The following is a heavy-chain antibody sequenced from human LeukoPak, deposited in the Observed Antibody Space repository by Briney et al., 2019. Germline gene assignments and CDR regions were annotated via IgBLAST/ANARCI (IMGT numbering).Heavy chain of an antibody. CDR3: ARKTMVRGVLNWFDP. CDR1: GYSISSGYY. J-gene: IGHJ5*02. V-gene: IGHV4-38-2*02. D-gene: IGHD3-10*01. CDR2: IYHSGST. Sequence: PSETLSLTCTVSGYSISSGYYWGWIRQPPGKGLEWTGSIYHSGSTYYNPSLKSRVTISVDTSKNQFSLKLNSVTAADTAVYYCARKTMVRGVLNWFDPWGQGTLVTVSS.